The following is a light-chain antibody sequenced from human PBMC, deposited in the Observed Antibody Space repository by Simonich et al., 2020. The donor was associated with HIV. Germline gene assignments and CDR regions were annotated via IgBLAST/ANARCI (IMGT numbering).Light chain of an antibody. CDR1: QRVSSK. J-gene: IGKJ1*01. V-gene: IGKV3-15*01. CDR3: QHYNNWPPWT. Sequence: EIVMTQSPATLSVSPGERATLSCRASQRVSSKVAWYQQKPGQAPRLLIYGASTRATGIPARFSGSGSATEFTLTINSLQSGDFAVYYCQHYNNWPPWTFGQGTKVEIK. CDR2: GAS.